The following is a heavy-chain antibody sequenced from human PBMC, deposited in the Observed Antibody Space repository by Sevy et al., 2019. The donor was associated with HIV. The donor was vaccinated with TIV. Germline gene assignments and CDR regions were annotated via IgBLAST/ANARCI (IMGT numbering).Heavy chain of an antibody. CDR2: TYYRSKWYN. CDR1: GDSVSSNSAA. J-gene: IGHJ5*02. V-gene: IGHV6-1*01. D-gene: IGHD6-13*01. Sequence: SQTLSLTCAISGDSVSSNSAAWNWIRQSPSRGLEWLGRTYYRSKWYNDYAVSVKSRITINPDTSKNQFSLQLNSVTPEDTAVYSCARGEQLGGRNWFAPWGQGTLVTASS. CDR3: ARGEQLGGRNWFAP.